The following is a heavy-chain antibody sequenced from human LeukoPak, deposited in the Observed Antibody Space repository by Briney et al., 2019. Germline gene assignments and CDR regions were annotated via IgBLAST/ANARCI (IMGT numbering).Heavy chain of an antibody. CDR2: ISGSGGST. CDR1: GFTFSSYA. D-gene: IGHD2-8*01. Sequence: GGSLRLSCAASGFTFSSYAMSWVRQAPGKGLEWVSAISGSGGSTYYADSVKGRFTISRDNSKNTLYLQMNSLRAEDTAVYYCAKDGVYCTNGVCYKVFDYWGQGTLATVSS. J-gene: IGHJ4*02. V-gene: IGHV3-23*01. CDR3: AKDGVYCTNGVCYKVFDY.